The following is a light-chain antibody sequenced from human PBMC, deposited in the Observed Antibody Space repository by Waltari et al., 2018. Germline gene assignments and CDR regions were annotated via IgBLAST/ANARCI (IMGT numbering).Light chain of an antibody. CDR3: CSYAGADSLL. CDR2: HVT. CDR1: NNDARAHPY. J-gene: IGLJ3*02. Sequence: QSALPQPPSASGSLGQSVPISCPAPNNDARAHPYVYCYQQYPGKAPNLLIYHVTNRPSGVSDRFSGSKSGRTASLTVSGLQSEDEAIYSCCSYAGADSLLFGGGTKLTVL. V-gene: IGLV2-8*01.